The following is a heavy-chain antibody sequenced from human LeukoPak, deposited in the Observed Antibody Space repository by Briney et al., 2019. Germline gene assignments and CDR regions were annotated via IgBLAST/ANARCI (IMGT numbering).Heavy chain of an antibody. D-gene: IGHD6-19*01. J-gene: IGHJ4*02. CDR1: GGSISSYY. Sequence: SETLSLTCTVSGGSISSYYWSWIRQPPGKGLEWIGYIYYSGSTNYNPSLKSRVTISVDTSKNQFSLKLSSVTAADTAVYHCARSSGGWYHQRGPFDYWGQGTLVTVSS. CDR2: IYYSGST. V-gene: IGHV4-59*08. CDR3: ARSSGGWYHQRGPFDY.